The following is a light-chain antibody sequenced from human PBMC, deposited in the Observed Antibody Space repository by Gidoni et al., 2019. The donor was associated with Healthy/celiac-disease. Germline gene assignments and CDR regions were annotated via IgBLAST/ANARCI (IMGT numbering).Light chain of an antibody. CDR1: KLGDKY. CDR2: QAS. V-gene: IGLV3-1*01. Sequence: SYELTQPPSVSASPGQPASITCSGDKLGDKYACWYQQKPGQSPVLVIYQASKRPSGIPARFSGSNSGNTATLTISGTQAMDEADYYCQAWDSSHVVFGGGTKLTVL. J-gene: IGLJ2*01. CDR3: QAWDSSHVV.